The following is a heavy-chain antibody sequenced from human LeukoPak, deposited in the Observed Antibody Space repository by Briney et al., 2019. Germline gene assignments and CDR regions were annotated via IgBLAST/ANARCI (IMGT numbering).Heavy chain of an antibody. V-gene: IGHV1-8*02. CDR3: ARGPGYGDY. CDR1: GYTFTSYA. Sequence: GASVKVSCKASGYTFTSYAMHWVRQAPGQRLEWMGWMNPNSGNTGYAQKFQGRVTMTRNTSISTAYMELSSLRSEDTAVYYCARGPGYGDYWGQGTLVTVSS. J-gene: IGHJ4*02. CDR2: MNPNSGNT. D-gene: IGHD6-13*01.